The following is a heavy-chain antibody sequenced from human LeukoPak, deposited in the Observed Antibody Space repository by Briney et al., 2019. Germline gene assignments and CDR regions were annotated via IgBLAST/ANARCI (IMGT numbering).Heavy chain of an antibody. CDR3: AKKGYYDGSGYYMYYFDH. CDR1: GFTFSIYA. Sequence: PGGSLRLSCAASGFTFSIYAMSWVRQAPGKGLEWVSAIRGSGGTACYADSVKGRFTISRDNSKNTLYLQMNSLRAEDTAVYYCAKKGYYDGSGYYMYYFDHWGQGTLVTVSS. CDR2: IRGSGGTA. V-gene: IGHV3-23*01. J-gene: IGHJ4*02. D-gene: IGHD3-22*01.